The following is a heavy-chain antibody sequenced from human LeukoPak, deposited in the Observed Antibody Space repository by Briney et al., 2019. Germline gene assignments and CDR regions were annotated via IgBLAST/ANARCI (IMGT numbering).Heavy chain of an antibody. Sequence: ASVKVSCKASGYTFTGYYMHWVRQAPGQGLEWMGWINPNSGGTNYAQKFQGRVTMTRDTSISTAYMELSRLRSDDTAVYYCARGSGLSQPVWAYWGQGTLVTVSS. V-gene: IGHV1-2*02. CDR2: INPNSGGT. CDR3: ARGSGLSQPVWAY. CDR1: GYTFTGYY. D-gene: IGHD3-16*01. J-gene: IGHJ4*02.